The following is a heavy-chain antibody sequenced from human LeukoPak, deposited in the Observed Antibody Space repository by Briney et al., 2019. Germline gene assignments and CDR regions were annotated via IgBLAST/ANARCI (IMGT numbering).Heavy chain of an antibody. V-gene: IGHV5-51*01. CDR2: IYPGDSDT. D-gene: IGHD3-22*01. CDR1: GYSFTSYW. J-gene: IGHJ3*02. Sequence: GESLKISCKGSGYSFTSYWIGWVRQMPGRGLEWMGIIYPGDSDTRYSPSFQGQVTISADKFISTAYLQWSSLKASDTAMYYCARKGYYYDSSGYYHSAFDIWGQGTMVTVSS. CDR3: ARKGYYYDSSGYYHSAFDI.